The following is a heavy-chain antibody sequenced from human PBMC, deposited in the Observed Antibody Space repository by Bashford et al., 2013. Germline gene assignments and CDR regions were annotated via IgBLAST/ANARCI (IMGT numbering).Heavy chain of an antibody. J-gene: IGHJ6*02. Sequence: ASVKVSCKASGYTFINYAIHWVRQAPGQGLEWMGWLYPGNGDIRYSPRFQGRFTMTRDSSASTAYMELSSLRSEDTAVYYCVAVAGTYYYYGMDVVGPRDHGHRLL. CDR1: GYTFINYA. CDR3: VAVAGTYYYYGMDV. D-gene: IGHD6-19*01. V-gene: IGHV1-3*01. CDR2: LYPGNGDI.